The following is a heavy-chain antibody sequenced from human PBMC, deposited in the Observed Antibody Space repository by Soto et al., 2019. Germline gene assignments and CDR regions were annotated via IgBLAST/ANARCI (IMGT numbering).Heavy chain of an antibody. V-gene: IGHV4-59*01. CDR1: GGSISSYY. CDR2: IYYSGST. J-gene: IGHJ6*02. Sequence: SETLSLTCTVSGGSISSYYWSWIRQPPGKGLEWIGYIYYSGSTNYNPSLKSRVTISVDTSKNQFSLKLSSVTAADTAVYYCARVGVTDYYYGMDVCGQGTTVTVSS. CDR3: ARVGVTDYYYGMDV. D-gene: IGHD2-21*02.